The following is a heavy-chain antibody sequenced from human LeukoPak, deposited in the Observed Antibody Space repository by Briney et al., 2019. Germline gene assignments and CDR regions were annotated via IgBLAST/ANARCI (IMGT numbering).Heavy chain of an antibody. Sequence: SETLSLTCTVSGGSISSGGYYWSWIRQPPGKGLEWIGYIYHSGSTYYNPSLKSRVTISVDRSKNQFSLKLSSVTAADTAVYYCAVGATRTISDFDYWGQGTLVTVSS. CDR3: AVGATRTISDFDY. D-gene: IGHD1-26*01. J-gene: IGHJ4*02. CDR1: GGSISSGGYY. V-gene: IGHV4-30-2*01. CDR2: IYHSGST.